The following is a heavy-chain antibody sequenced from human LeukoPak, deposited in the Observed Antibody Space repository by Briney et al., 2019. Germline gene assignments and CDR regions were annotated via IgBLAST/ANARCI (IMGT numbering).Heavy chain of an antibody. J-gene: IGHJ4*02. CDR3: ARDHDYGALDY. V-gene: IGHV3-21*01. Sequence: GGSLRLSCAASGFTFSSYSMNWVRQAPGKGLEWVSSISSSSSYIYYADSVKGRFTISRDNAKNSLYLQMDSLRAEDTAVYYCARDHDYGALDYWGQGTLVTVSS. D-gene: IGHD4-17*01. CDR2: ISSSSSYI. CDR1: GFTFSSYS.